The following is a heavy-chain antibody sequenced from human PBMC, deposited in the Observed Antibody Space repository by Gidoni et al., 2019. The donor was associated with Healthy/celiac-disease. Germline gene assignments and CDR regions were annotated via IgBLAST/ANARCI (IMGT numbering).Heavy chain of an antibody. CDR3: AKDRGGKAAADPFDY. D-gene: IGHD6-13*01. V-gene: IGHV3-23*01. J-gene: IGHJ4*02. CDR2: ISGSGGST. Sequence: EVQLLESGGGLVQPGGSLTLSCAASGFTFRSYAMSWVRQAPGKGLEWVSAISGSGGSTYYADSGKGRFTISRDNSKNTLYLQMNSLRAEDTAVYYCAKDRGGKAAADPFDYWGQGTLVTVSS. CDR1: GFTFRSYA.